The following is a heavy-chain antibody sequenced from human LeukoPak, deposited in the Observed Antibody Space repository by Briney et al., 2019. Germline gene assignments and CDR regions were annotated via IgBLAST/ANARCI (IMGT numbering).Heavy chain of an antibody. V-gene: IGHV1-69*13. CDR3: ARTNYDFWSGYYLSYYYYGMDV. CDR2: IIPIFGTA. J-gene: IGHJ6*02. Sequence: SVKVSCKTSGYTFTSYYIHWVRQAPGQGLEWMGGIIPIFGTANYAQKFQGRVTITADESTSTAYMELSSLRSEDTAVYYCARTNYDFWSGYYLSYYYYGMDVWGQGTTVTVSS. D-gene: IGHD3-3*01. CDR1: GYTFTSYY.